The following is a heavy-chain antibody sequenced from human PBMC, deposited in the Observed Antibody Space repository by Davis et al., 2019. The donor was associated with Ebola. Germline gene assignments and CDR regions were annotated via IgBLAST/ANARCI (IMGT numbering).Heavy chain of an antibody. CDR3: ARSTNPQYSESLDW. Sequence: PGGSLRLSCAASGFTFSNYAMSWVRQAPGKGLEWVSAIGGGGDITRYADAVKGRFTTSRDNSKNTLFLQMNSLRDEDTAVYYCARSTNPQYSESLDWWGQGILVTVSS. J-gene: IGHJ4*02. CDR1: GFTFSNYA. V-gene: IGHV3-23*01. CDR2: IGGGGDIT. D-gene: IGHD5-12*01.